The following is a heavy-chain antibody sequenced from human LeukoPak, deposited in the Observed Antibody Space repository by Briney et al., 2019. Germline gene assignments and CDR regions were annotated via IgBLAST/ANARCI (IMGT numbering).Heavy chain of an antibody. V-gene: IGHV3-21*01. Sequence: GGSLRLSCAASGFTFSSYGMSWVRQTPGKGLEWISSITTSSTYTFYADSVKGRFTISRDNARNSLYLQMNSLRVEDTAVYYCARDPYSGTYGNTYYYYMDVWGKGATVTVSS. CDR3: ARDPYSGTYGNTYYYYMDV. CDR1: GFTFSSYG. CDR2: ITTSSTYT. J-gene: IGHJ6*03. D-gene: IGHD1-26*01.